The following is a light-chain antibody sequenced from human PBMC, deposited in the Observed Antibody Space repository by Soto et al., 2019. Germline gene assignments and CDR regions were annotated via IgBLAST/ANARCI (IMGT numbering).Light chain of an antibody. J-gene: IGLJ1*01. CDR1: SSNIGSNN. V-gene: IGLV1-44*01. Sequence: QSVLTQPPSASGTPGQRVTISCSGSSSNIGSNNVNWYQQLPGTAPKLLIYSNDRRPSGVPDRFSGSKSGTSASLAISGLQSEDEADYYCAAWDDSLNGYVFGPGTKATVL. CDR3: AAWDDSLNGYV. CDR2: SND.